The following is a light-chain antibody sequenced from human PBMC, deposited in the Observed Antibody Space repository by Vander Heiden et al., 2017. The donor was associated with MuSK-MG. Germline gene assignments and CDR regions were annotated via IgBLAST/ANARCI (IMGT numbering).Light chain of an antibody. V-gene: IGKV3-11*01. Sequence: EIVLTQSPGTLSLSPAERATLSCRASQNINTYLAWYQQKPDQAPRLLIYDASNRATGIPARFSGYGSGTDFTLTISSLEPEDVTVYFCQQRDNWSKTFGQGTKMEIK. CDR2: DAS. CDR3: QQRDNWSKT. CDR1: QNINTY. J-gene: IGKJ2*01.